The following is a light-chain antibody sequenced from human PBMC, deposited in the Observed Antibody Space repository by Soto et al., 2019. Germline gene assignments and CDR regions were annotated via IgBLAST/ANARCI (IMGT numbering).Light chain of an antibody. CDR2: GNN. CDR1: SSNIGANYD. V-gene: IGLV1-40*01. J-gene: IGLJ2*01. Sequence: QSVLTQPPSVSGAPGQRVTISCTGSSSNIGANYDVQWYQQLPGTAPKLLIYGNNNRPSGVPDRISGSKSGTSASLAITGLQAEDEAHYYCQSYDSSLSGVVFGGGNKLTVL. CDR3: QSYDSSLSGVV.